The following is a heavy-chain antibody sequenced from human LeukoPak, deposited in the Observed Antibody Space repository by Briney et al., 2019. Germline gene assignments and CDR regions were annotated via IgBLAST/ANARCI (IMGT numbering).Heavy chain of an antibody. J-gene: IGHJ4*02. V-gene: IGHV1-2*06. CDR3: ARMSCSGGSCAFDY. Sequence: ASVKVSCKASGYTFTGYYMHWVRQAPGQGLEWMGRINPNSGGTNYAQKFQGRVTMTRDTSISTAYMELSRLRSDDTAVYYCARMSCSGGSCAFDYWGQGTLVTVSS. CDR2: INPNSGGT. D-gene: IGHD2-15*01. CDR1: GYTFTGYY.